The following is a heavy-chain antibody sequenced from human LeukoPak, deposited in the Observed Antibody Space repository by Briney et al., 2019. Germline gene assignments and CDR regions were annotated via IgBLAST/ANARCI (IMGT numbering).Heavy chain of an antibody. Sequence: ASVKVSCKASGYTFTRLAVNWVRQAPGQGLEWMGWINTNTGSPTYAQGFTGRFVFSVDTSVSTAYLQISSLEPEDTAVYYCAKRAAGGPYFEHWGQGTLVTVSS. V-gene: IGHV7-4-1*02. CDR3: AKRAAGGPYFEH. CDR2: INTNTGSP. J-gene: IGHJ4*02. D-gene: IGHD6-25*01. CDR1: GYTFTRLA.